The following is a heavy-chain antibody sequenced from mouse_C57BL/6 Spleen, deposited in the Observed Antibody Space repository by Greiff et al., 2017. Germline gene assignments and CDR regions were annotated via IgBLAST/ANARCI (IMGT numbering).Heavy chain of an antibody. CDR2: IDPSDSET. V-gene: IGHV1-52*01. CDR3: ARRVGSSYWYFDV. J-gene: IGHJ1*03. CDR1: GYTFASYW. D-gene: IGHD1-1*01. Sequence: VQLQQPGAELVRPGSSVKLSCKASGYTFASYWMHWVKQRPIQGLEWIGNIDPSDSETHYNQKFKDKATLTVDKSSSTAYMQLSSLTSEDSAVYYCARRVGSSYWYFDVWGTGTTVTVSS.